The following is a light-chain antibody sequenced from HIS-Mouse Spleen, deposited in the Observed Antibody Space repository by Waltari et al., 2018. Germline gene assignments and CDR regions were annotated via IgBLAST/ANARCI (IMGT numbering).Light chain of an antibody. CDR1: QGISSY. V-gene: IGKV1-9*01. Sequence: DIQLTQSPSFLSASVGDRVTITCRASQGISSYLAWYQQKPGEAPKLLIYAASTLQSGVPSRFSGSGSGTEFTLTLSSLQPEDFATYYCQQLNSYSWTFGQGTKVEIK. CDR3: QQLNSYSWT. CDR2: AAS. J-gene: IGKJ1*01.